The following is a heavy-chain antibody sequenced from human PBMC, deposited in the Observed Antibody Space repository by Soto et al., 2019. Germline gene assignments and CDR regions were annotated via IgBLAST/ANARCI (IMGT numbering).Heavy chain of an antibody. CDR1: GFTVSSXX. CDR3: XXXXDXXXXXXWFDP. Sequence: EVQLVESGGGLVQPGGSLRLSCAASGFTVSSXXXXXXXXXXXXXXXWVSVIYSGGTTYYAVSVKGRFTISRDNSKNTXXXXXXXXXXXXXXXXXXXXXXDXXXXXXWFDPWGQGTLVTVSS. V-gene: IGHV3-66*01. CDR2: IYSGGTT. J-gene: IGHJ5*02.